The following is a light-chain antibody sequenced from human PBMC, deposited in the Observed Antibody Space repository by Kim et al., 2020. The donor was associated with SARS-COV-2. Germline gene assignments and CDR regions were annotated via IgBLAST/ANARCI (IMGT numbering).Light chain of an antibody. J-gene: IGLJ3*02. Sequence: QPVLTQSPSASLGASVKLTCTLSSGHSSYAIAWHQQQPEKGPRYLMKLNSDGSHSKGDGIPDRFSGSSSGAERYLTISSLQSEDEADYYCQTWGTGWVFGGGTQLTVL. CDR1: SGHSSYA. V-gene: IGLV4-69*01. CDR3: QTWGTGWV. CDR2: LNSDGSH.